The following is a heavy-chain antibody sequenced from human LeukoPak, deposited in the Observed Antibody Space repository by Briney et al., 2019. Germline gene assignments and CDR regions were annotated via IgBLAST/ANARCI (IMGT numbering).Heavy chain of an antibody. D-gene: IGHD6-6*01. Sequence: GGSLRLSCAASGFTFSSCAMSWVRQAPGKGLEWVSTISGSGGNTYYTDSVKGRFTISRDNSRNTLYLQMNSLRAEDTAVYYCAKDRLIAARPAYFDYWGQGTLVTVSS. J-gene: IGHJ4*02. CDR2: ISGSGGNT. V-gene: IGHV3-23*01. CDR3: AKDRLIAARPAYFDY. CDR1: GFTFSSCA.